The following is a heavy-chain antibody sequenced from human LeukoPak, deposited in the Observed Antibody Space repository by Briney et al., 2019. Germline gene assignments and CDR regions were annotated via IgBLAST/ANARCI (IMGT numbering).Heavy chain of an antibody. CDR1: GFTFGSYG. J-gene: IGHJ4*01. CDR2: KWYDGSNI. V-gene: IGHV3-33*01. CDR3: ARGYDKPDY. Sequence: GRSLRLSCAASGFTFGSYGMHWVRQAPGKGPEWVAVKWYDGSNIYYADSVKGRFTISRDNSKNTLFLQMNSLRAEDTAVYYCARGYDKPDYWGQGTLVTVSS. D-gene: IGHD3-3*01.